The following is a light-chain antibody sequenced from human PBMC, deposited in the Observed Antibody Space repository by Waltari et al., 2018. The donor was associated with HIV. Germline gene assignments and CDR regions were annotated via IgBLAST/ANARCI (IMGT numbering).Light chain of an antibody. CDR2: KAT. Sequence: SNELTQPPSVSVSPGQTARITCSGDALANPYTYWFQQKPGQAPVLVIYKATERPSGIPERFSGSRSGATVKLTISGGQAEDEADYYCQSGGSSGSWVFGGGTKLTVL. V-gene: IGLV3-25*03. CDR3: QSGGSSGSWV. J-gene: IGLJ3*02. CDR1: ALANPY.